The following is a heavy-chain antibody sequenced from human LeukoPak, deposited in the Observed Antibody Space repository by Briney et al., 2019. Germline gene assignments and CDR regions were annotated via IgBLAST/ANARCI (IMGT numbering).Heavy chain of an antibody. J-gene: IGHJ5*02. CDR3: ARDPSGSYFVVRWFDP. D-gene: IGHD1-26*01. CDR1: GYSISSGYY. CDR2: IYHSGST. Sequence: SETLSLTCTVSGYSISSGYYWGWIRPPPGKGLEWIGSIYHSGSTYYNPSLKSRVTISVDTSKNQFSLKLSSVTAADTVVYYCARDPSGSYFVVRWFDPWGQGTLVTVSS. V-gene: IGHV4-38-2*02.